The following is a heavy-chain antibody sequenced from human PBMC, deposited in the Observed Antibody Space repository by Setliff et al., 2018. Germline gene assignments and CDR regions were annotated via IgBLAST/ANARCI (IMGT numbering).Heavy chain of an antibody. V-gene: IGHV1-8*02. Sequence: GASVKVSCKASGYTFTSYDINWVRQATGQGLEWMGWMNPNSGNTGYEQKVQGRVTMTRNTSISTAYMELSSLRSEDTAVYYCARAELLWFGGFDPWGQGTLVTVSS. CDR2: MNPNSGNT. CDR3: ARAELLWFGGFDP. CDR1: GYTFTSYD. D-gene: IGHD3-10*01. J-gene: IGHJ5*02.